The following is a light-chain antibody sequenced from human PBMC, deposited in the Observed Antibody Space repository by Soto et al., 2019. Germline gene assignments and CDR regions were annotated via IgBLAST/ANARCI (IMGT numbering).Light chain of an antibody. CDR3: TSYAGTYSFFYV. CDR2: EVS. V-gene: IGLV2-8*01. J-gene: IGLJ1*01. Sequence: QSVLTQPPSASESPGQSVTISCTGTSSDVGAYNYVSWYQQLPGKAPKLIIYEVSKRPSGVPDRFSGSKSGNTASLTVSGLQAEDEADYYCTSYAGTYSFFYVFGTGTKVTVL. CDR1: SSDVGAYNY.